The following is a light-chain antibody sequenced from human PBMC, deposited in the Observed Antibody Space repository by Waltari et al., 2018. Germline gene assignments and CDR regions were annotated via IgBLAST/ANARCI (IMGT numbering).Light chain of an antibody. CDR2: GNC. Sequence: QSTLTQPPSLSGAPGQRVTISCTGSSSNSGAAHVVHWYQDFPGRGPKCLSYGNCYGPPGVPDRFSGSKSGASAYLTISGRQAGDEADYCCQYFDTSLSDGVVCGGGTK. J-gene: IGLJ2*01. CDR3: QYFDTSLSDGVV. V-gene: IGLV1-40*03. CDR1: SSNSGAAHV.